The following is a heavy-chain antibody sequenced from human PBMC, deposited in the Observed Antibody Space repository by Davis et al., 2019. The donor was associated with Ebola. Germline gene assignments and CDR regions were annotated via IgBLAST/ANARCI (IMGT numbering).Heavy chain of an antibody. CDR1: GGSISSSSYY. Sequence: MPSETLSLTCTVSGGSISSSSYYWGWIRQPPGKGLEWIGSIYYSGSTYYNPSLKSRVTISVDTSKNQFSLKLSSVTAADTAVYYCARLLTVTTSRYYYYGMDVWGQGTTVTVSS. J-gene: IGHJ6*02. CDR3: ARLLTVTTSRYYYYGMDV. CDR2: IYYSGST. V-gene: IGHV4-39*01. D-gene: IGHD4-17*01.